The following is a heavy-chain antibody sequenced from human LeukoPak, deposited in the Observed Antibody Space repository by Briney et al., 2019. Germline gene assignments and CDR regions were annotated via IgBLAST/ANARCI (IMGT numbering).Heavy chain of an antibody. D-gene: IGHD1-26*01. CDR2: ISGSGGST. V-gene: IGHV3-23*01. J-gene: IGHJ4*02. CDR3: AKRVWSGGSYPPAFDY. CDR1: GSSINVYY. Sequence: PSETLSLTCTVSGSSINVYYWSWIRQSPGKGLEWVSAISGSGGSTYYADSVKGRFTISRDNSKNTLYLQMNSLRAEDTAVYYCAKRVWSGGSYPPAFDYWGQGTLVTVSS.